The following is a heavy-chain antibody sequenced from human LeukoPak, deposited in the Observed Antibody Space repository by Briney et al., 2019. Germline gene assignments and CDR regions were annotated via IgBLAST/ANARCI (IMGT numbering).Heavy chain of an antibody. CDR3: ARLSSPADNRYYYYYYMDV. D-gene: IGHD5-24*01. V-gene: IGHV4-4*09. CDR2: IYTSGST. J-gene: IGHJ6*03. Sequence: SETLSPTCTVSGGSISSYYWSWIRQPPGKGLEWIGCIYTSGSTNYNPSLKSRVTISVDTSKNQFSLKLSSVTAADTAVYYCARLSSPADNRYYYYYYMDVWGKGTTVTVSS. CDR1: GGSISSYY.